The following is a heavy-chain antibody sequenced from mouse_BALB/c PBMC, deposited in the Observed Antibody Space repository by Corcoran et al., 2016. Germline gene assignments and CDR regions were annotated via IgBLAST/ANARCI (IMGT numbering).Heavy chain of an antibody. Sequence: EVQLQQSGAELVKPGASVKLSCTASGFNIKDTYMHWVTQRPEQGLEWIGRIDPANGNTKYDPKFQGKATITADTSSNTAYLQLSSLTSEDTAVYYWATSTMMAWFAYWGQGTLVTVSA. CDR2: IDPANGNT. CDR3: ATSTMMAWFAY. CDR1: GFNIKDTY. D-gene: IGHD2-4*01. V-gene: IGHV14-3*02. J-gene: IGHJ3*01.